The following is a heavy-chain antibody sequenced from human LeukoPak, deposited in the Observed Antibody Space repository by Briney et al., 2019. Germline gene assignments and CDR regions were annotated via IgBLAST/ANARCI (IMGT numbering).Heavy chain of an antibody. D-gene: IGHD2-15*01. CDR3: AKAVGDCSGGSCFRALYV. CDR2: IYSDGSST. Sequence: PGGSLRLSCAASGFTFSSYWMHWVRHAPGKGLVWVSRIYSDGSSTSYADSVKGRFTISRDNAKNTLYLQMNSLRAEDTAVYYCAKAVGDCSGGSCFRALYVWGEGSTVTASS. J-gene: IGHJ6*04. CDR1: GFTFSSYW. V-gene: IGHV3-74*01.